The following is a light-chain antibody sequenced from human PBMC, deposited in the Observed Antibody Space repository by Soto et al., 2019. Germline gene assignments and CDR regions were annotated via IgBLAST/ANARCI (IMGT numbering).Light chain of an antibody. CDR2: EVS. V-gene: IGLV2-14*01. J-gene: IGLJ1*01. Sequence: QPDRAQPASVAGSPGQSITISCAGTSSDVGGYDFVSWYQHHPGRAPKLLIYEVSGRPSGVSYRFSGSKSGNTASLIISGLQAEDEAYYYCSSYGSSGTSVFGTGTKVTVL. CDR1: SSDVGGYDF. CDR3: SSYGSSGTSV.